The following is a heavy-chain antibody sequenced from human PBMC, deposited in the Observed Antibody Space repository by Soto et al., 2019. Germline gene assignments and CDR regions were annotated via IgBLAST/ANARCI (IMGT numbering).Heavy chain of an antibody. CDR1: GSSISSSY. V-gene: IGHV4-59*01. CDR2: IYYDGSA. Sequence: PSETLSLTFTVSGSSISSSYWSWIRQPPGKGLEWLSYIYYDGSANYKPSLKSLATISLDMSKNQFSLKLTSVTAADTAVYYCARDKYCSGGSCTKNWFDXWGQGTLVTVSX. CDR3: ARDKYCSGGSCTKNWFDX. J-gene: IGHJ5*02. D-gene: IGHD2-15*01.